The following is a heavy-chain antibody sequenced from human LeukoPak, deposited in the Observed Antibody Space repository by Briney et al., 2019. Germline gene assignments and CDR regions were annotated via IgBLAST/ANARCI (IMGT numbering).Heavy chain of an antibody. Sequence: PSETLSLTCTVSGGSISSGYYWGWIRQPPGKGLEWIGSIYHSGSTYYNPSLKSRVTISVDTSKNQFSLKLSSVTAADTAVYYCARDGYSYGFSLDYWGQGTLVTVSS. CDR2: IYHSGST. J-gene: IGHJ4*02. D-gene: IGHD5-18*01. V-gene: IGHV4-38-2*02. CDR3: ARDGYSYGFSLDY. CDR1: GGSISSGYY.